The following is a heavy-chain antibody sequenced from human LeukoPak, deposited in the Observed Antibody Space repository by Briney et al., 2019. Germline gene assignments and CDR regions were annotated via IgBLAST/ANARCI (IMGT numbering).Heavy chain of an antibody. Sequence: GGSLRLSCAASGFTFSSYSMNWVRQAPGKGLEWVSSISSSSSYIYHADSVKGRFTISRDNAKNSLYLQMNSLRAEDTAVYYCARDGYNLYYFDYWGQGTLVNVSS. CDR2: ISSSSSYI. D-gene: IGHD5-24*01. V-gene: IGHV3-21*01. CDR1: GFTFSSYS. CDR3: ARDGYNLYYFDY. J-gene: IGHJ4*02.